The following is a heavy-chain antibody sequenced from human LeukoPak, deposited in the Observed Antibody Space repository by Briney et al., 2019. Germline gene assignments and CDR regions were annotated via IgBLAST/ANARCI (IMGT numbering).Heavy chain of an antibody. D-gene: IGHD1-14*01. J-gene: IGHJ4*02. CDR1: GFTFSNYW. V-gene: IGHV3-74*01. Sequence: GGSLRLSCAASGFTFSNYWMHWVRQAPGKGLVWVSRINGDGSSTTYADSVKGRFTISRDNAKNTLYLQMNSLRAGDTAVYFCARRYRSSSDYWGQGTLVAVSS. CDR2: INGDGSST. CDR3: ARRYRSSSDY.